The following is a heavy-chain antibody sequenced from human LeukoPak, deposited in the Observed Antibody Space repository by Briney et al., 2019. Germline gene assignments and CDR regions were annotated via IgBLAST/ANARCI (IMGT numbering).Heavy chain of an antibody. J-gene: IGHJ4*02. D-gene: IGHD3-10*01. CDR2: SNPISGGT. CDR1: GYTFTDYY. CDR3: ARVKGGFGELSSFDY. Sequence: ASVKVSCKASGYTFTDYYMHWVRQAPGQGLEWMGWSNPISGGTQYAQKFQGRVTMTRDTSITTAYMELSSLTFDDTAVYYCARVKGGFGELSSFDYWGQGTLVTVSS. V-gene: IGHV1-2*02.